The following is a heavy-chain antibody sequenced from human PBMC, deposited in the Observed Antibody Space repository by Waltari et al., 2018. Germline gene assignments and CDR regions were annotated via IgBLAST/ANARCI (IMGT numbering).Heavy chain of an antibody. D-gene: IGHD1-26*01. V-gene: IGHV3-30-3*01. Sequence: QVQLVESGGGVVQPGRSLRLSCAASGFTFSSYAMHWVRQAPGKGLEWVAVISYDGSNKYYADSVKGRFTISRDNSKNTLYLQMNSLRAEDTAVYYCAGWELLISAFDIWGQGTMVTVSS. J-gene: IGHJ3*02. CDR1: GFTFSSYA. CDR3: AGWELLISAFDI. CDR2: ISYDGSNK.